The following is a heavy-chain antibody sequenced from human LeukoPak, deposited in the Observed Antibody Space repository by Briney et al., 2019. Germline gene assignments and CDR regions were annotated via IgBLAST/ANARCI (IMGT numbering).Heavy chain of an antibody. J-gene: IGHJ6*03. CDR1: GGTFSSYA. CDR2: IIPIFGTA. CDR3: ARVEEGGYSSGWYPPGAYYYYMDV. V-gene: IGHV1-69*06. Sequence: SVKVSCKASGGTFSSYAISWVRQAPGQGLEWMGGIIPIFGTANYAQRFQGRVTITADKSTSTAYMELSSLRSEDTAVYYCARVEEGGYSSGWYPPGAYYYYMDVWGKGTTVTVSS. D-gene: IGHD6-19*01.